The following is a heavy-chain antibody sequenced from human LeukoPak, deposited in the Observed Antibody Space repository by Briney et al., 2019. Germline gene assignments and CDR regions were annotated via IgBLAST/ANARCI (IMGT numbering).Heavy chain of an antibody. V-gene: IGHV4-30-2*01. CDR1: GGSISSGGYS. D-gene: IGHD6-13*01. CDR3: ARSNSSWEVDY. CDR2: IYHSGST. J-gene: IGHJ4*02. Sequence: PSETLSLTCAVSGGSISSGGYSWSWIRQPPGKGLEWIGYIYHSGSTYYNPSLKSRVTISVDRSKNQFSLKLSSVTAADTAVYYCARSNSSWEVDYWGQGTLVTVSS.